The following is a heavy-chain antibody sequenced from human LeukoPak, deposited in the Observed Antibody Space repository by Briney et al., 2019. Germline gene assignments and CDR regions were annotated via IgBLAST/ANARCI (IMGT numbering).Heavy chain of an antibody. Sequence: PGGSLRLSCAASGFTFDDYDMHWVRQAPGKGLEWVSDISWNSSSICYADSVKGRFTISRDNAKNSLYLQITSLSAEATALYYCAKDIGSGWFYGMDVWGQGATGTVSS. CDR2: ISWNSSSI. CDR3: AKDIGSGWFYGMDV. J-gene: IGHJ6*02. V-gene: IGHV3-9*01. D-gene: IGHD6-19*01. CDR1: GFTFDDYD.